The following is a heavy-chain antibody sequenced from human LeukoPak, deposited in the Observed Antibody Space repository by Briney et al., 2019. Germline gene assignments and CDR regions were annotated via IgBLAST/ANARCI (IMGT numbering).Heavy chain of an antibody. V-gene: IGHV1-46*01. Sequence: ASVKVSCKASGYIFTSYYMHWVRQAPGQGLEWMGIINPSGGGTSYALKFQGRVTMTRDTSTSTVYMELSTLRSEDTAVYFCAREVVEGFCSGSNCYDDYWGQGTLVTVSS. CDR3: AREVVEGFCSGSNCYDDY. D-gene: IGHD2-15*01. CDR1: GYIFTSYY. CDR2: INPSGGGT. J-gene: IGHJ4*02.